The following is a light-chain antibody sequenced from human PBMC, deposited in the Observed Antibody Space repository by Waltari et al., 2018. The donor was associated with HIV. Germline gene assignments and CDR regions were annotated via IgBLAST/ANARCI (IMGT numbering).Light chain of an antibody. CDR2: GDS. CDR3: QVWDSSSDHVV. J-gene: IGLJ2*01. V-gene: IGLV3-21*02. Sequence: SYVLTQPPSVSVAPGQTARITCGGNNIGSKSVHWYQQKPGQAPVLVVYGDSDRPSGIPERCSGSNSGNTATLTISRVEAGDEADYYCQVWDSSSDHVVFGGGTKLTVL. CDR1: NIGSKS.